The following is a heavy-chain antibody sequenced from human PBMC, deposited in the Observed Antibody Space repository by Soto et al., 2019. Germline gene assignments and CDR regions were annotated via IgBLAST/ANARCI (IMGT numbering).Heavy chain of an antibody. D-gene: IGHD3-10*01. Sequence: GGSLRLSCAASGFTVSSNYMSWVRQAPGMGLEWVSGISGSGAGTYYADSVKGRFTISRDNSKNTLYLQMNSLRAEDTAVYYCARAPRGNYGYPSYFDYWGQGTLVTVSS. V-gene: IGHV3-53*01. CDR3: ARAPRGNYGYPSYFDY. CDR1: GFTVSSNY. CDR2: ISGSGAGT. J-gene: IGHJ4*02.